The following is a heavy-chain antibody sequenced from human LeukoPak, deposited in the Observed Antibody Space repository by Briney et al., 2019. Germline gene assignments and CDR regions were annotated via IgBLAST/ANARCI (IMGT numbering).Heavy chain of an antibody. J-gene: IGHJ5*02. D-gene: IGHD2-15*01. CDR2: IYYSGST. Sequence: SETLSLTCTVSGGSISSYYWSWIRQPPGKGLEWIGSIYYSGSTYYSPSLKSRVTISVDTSKNQFSLKLSSVTAADTAVYYCARREGVVVVATNWFDPWGQGTLVTVSS. CDR3: ARREGVVVVATNWFDP. CDR1: GGSISSYY. V-gene: IGHV4-59*05.